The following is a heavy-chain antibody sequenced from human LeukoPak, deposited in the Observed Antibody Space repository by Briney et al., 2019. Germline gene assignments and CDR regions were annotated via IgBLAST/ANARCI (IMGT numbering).Heavy chain of an antibody. D-gene: IGHD1-1*01. CDR2: MNPNSGNT. Sequence: ASVKVSCKASGYTFTSYDINWVRQATGQGLEWMGWMNPNSGNTGYAQKFQGRVTMTRSTSISTAYMELSSLRSEDTAVYYCARDPGGKDWNPFDYWGQGTLVTVSS. CDR1: GYTFTSYD. CDR3: ARDPGGKDWNPFDY. J-gene: IGHJ4*02. V-gene: IGHV1-8*01.